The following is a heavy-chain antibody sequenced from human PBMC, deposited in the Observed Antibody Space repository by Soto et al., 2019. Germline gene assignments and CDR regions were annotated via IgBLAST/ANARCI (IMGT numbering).Heavy chain of an antibody. Sequence: ASVKVSCKASGYTFTGYYMHWVRQAPGQGLEWMGWINPYSGGTNYAQKLQGRVTMTADRSTSTAYMELSSLRSDDTAVYYCAADRISGSYGAFDIWGQGTMVTVSS. CDR1: GYTFTGYY. J-gene: IGHJ3*02. CDR3: AADRISGSYGAFDI. V-gene: IGHV1-2*02. D-gene: IGHD3-10*01. CDR2: INPYSGGT.